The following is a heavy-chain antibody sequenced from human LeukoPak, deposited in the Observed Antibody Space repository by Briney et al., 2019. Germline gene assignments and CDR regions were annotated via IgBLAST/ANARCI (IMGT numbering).Heavy chain of an antibody. Sequence: SETLSLTCTVSGGPISSSSYYWGWIRQPPGKGLEWIGSIYYSGSTYYNPSLKRRAPISVDTSQNQSSLKLSSVTAADTAVYYCARGLYNYGHGDYWGQGTLVTVSS. V-gene: IGHV4-39*01. CDR3: ARGLYNYGHGDY. CDR2: IYYSGST. D-gene: IGHD5-18*01. J-gene: IGHJ4*02. CDR1: GGPISSSSYY.